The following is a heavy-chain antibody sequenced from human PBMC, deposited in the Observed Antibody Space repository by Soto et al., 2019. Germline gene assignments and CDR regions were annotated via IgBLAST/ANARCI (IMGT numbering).Heavy chain of an antibody. Sequence: SETLSLTWTVSGGSISSYYWSWIRQPPGKGLEWIGYIYYSGSTNYNPSLKSRVTISVDTSKNQFSLKLSSVTAADTAVYYCARRGGEHRYYYYYMDVWGKGTTVTVS. D-gene: IGHD3-16*01. J-gene: IGHJ6*03. V-gene: IGHV4-59*08. CDR3: ARRGGEHRYYYYYMDV. CDR1: GGSISSYY. CDR2: IYYSGST.